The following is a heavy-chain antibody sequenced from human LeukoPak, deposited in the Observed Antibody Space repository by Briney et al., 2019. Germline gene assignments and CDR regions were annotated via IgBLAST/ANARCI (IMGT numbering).Heavy chain of an antibody. D-gene: IGHD1-1*01. CDR2: TYYRSKWYN. CDR1: ADSVSSNSAA. CDR3: ARGGRTSIWT. J-gene: IGHJ5*02. V-gene: IGHV6-1*01. Sequence: SQTLSLTCAISADSVSSNSAAWHWIRQSPSRGLEWLGRTYYRSKWYNDYAISVKSRITINPDTSKNQFSLQLNSVSREDTAVYYCARGGRTSIWTWGQGTLVTVSS.